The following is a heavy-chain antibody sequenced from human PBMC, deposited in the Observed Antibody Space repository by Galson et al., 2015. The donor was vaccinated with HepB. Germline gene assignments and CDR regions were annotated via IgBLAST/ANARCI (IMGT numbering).Heavy chain of an antibody. CDR2: INTNTGNP. J-gene: IGHJ6*03. V-gene: IGHV7-4-1*02. CDR1: GYTSSTYP. Sequence: SVKVSCKASGYTSSTYPMIWVRQAPGQGLEWMGWINTNTGNPTYAQGFTGRFVFSLDTSNNTAYLQISSLKAEDTAVYYCARWTSWLYYFYMDVWGKGTTVTVSS. D-gene: IGHD2-2*01. CDR3: ARWTSWLYYFYMDV.